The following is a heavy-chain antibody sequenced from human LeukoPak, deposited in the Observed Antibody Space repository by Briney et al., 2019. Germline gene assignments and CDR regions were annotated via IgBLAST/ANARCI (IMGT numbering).Heavy chain of an antibody. J-gene: IGHJ4*02. Sequence: GGSLRLSCAASGFTFSSYGMHWVRQAPGKGLEWVAVISYDGSNKYYADSVKGRFTISRDNSKNTLYLQMNSLRAEDTAVYYCARVFSNSWHLFDYWGQGTLVTVSS. V-gene: IGHV3-30*03. CDR3: ARVFSNSWHLFDY. CDR2: ISYDGSNK. CDR1: GFTFSSYG. D-gene: IGHD6-13*01.